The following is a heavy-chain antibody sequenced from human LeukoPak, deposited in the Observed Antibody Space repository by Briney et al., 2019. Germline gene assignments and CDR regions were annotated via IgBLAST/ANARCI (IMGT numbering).Heavy chain of an antibody. CDR2: ISGSGGST. J-gene: IGHJ4*02. CDR3: AKGSTRGTTDY. Sequence: PGGSLRLSCAASGFTFSSYAVSWVRQAPGKGLECVSAISGSGGSTYYADSVKGRFTISRDNSKNTLDRQMNSLRAEDTAVYYCAKGSTRGTTDYWGQGPLVTVSS. V-gene: IGHV3-23*01. D-gene: IGHD1-1*01. CDR1: GFTFSSYA.